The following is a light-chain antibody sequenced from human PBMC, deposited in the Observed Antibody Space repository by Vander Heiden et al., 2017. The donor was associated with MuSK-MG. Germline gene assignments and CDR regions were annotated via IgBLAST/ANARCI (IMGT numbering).Light chain of an antibody. Sequence: PGERATLSCRASQSVGNYLAWYQQQPGQSPRLLIYDASNRATGIPARFSGTGSGTDFTLTISSLEPEDFAVYYCQQRTNWPPGGSFGQGTKL. CDR2: DAS. V-gene: IGKV3-11*01. CDR1: QSVGNY. CDR3: QQRTNWPPGGS. J-gene: IGKJ2*01.